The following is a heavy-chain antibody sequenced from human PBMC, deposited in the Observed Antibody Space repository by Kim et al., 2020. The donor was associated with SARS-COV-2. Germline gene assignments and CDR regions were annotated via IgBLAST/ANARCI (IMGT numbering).Heavy chain of an antibody. CDR3: AKDLVRGVISPA. J-gene: IGHJ5*02. D-gene: IGHD3-10*01. V-gene: IGHV3-43*01. Sequence: YYADSVKGRFTISRDNSKNSLYLQMNSLRTEDTALYYCAKDLVRGVISPAWGQGTLVTVSS.